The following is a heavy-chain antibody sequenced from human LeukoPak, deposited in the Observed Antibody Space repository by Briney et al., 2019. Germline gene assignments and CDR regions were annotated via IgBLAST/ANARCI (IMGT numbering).Heavy chain of an antibody. CDR1: GGSISSGGYS. Sequence: PSQTLSLTCAVSGGSISSGGYSWSWIRQPPGKGLEWIGYIYHSGSTYYNPSLKSRVTISVDRSKSQFSLKLSSVTAADTAVYYCARVLQNYYDSSGYSPTPDDAFDIWGQGTMVTVSS. J-gene: IGHJ3*02. D-gene: IGHD3-22*01. V-gene: IGHV4-30-2*01. CDR2: IYHSGST. CDR3: ARVLQNYYDSSGYSPTPDDAFDI.